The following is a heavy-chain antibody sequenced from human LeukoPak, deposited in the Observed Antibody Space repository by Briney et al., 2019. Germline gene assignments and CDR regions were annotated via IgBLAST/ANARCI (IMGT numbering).Heavy chain of an antibody. CDR1: GYTFANYG. J-gene: IGHJ4*02. D-gene: IGHD6-13*01. CDR3: ARDLTYSSSLGY. Sequence: SVTVSCKASGYTFANYGISWVRQAPGQGREWMGWINPNSGGTNYAQQFQGRVTITRDTSISTAYMELSRLRSDDTAVYYCARDLTYSSSLGYWGQGTLVTVSS. V-gene: IGHV1-2*02. CDR2: INPNSGGT.